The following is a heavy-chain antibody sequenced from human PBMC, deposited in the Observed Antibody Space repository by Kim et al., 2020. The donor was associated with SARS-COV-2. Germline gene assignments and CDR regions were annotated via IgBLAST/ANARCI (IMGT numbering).Heavy chain of an antibody. J-gene: IGHJ5*02. CDR1: GYSFTSYW. CDR2: IYPGDSDT. CDR3: ARRGLRYNWNLLSWFDP. Sequence: GESLKISCKGSGYSFTSYWIGWVRQIPGKGLEWMGIIYPGDSDTRYSPSFQGQVTISADKSISTAYLQWSSLKASDTAMYYCARRGLRYNWNLLSWFDPWGQGTLVTVSS. D-gene: IGHD1-7*01. V-gene: IGHV5-51*01.